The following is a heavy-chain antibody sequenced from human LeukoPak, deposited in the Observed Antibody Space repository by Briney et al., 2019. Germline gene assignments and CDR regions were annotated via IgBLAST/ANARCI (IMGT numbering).Heavy chain of an antibody. CDR2: ISGSGGST. D-gene: IGHD3-3*01. Sequence: PGGSLRLSCAASGFTLSSYAMSWVRQAPGKGLEWVSAISGSGGSTYYADSVKGRFTISRDNSKNTLYLQMNSLRAEDTAVYYCANAPFWSGSSSFDYWGQGTLVTVSS. CDR3: ANAPFWSGSSSFDY. CDR1: GFTLSSYA. V-gene: IGHV3-23*01. J-gene: IGHJ4*02.